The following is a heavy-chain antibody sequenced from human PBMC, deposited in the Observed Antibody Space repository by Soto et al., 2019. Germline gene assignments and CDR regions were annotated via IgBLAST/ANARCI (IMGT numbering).Heavy chain of an antibody. CDR2: INAGNGNT. CDR3: AGQPRGVVAATRLFNAFDS. J-gene: IGHJ3*02. D-gene: IGHD2-15*01. CDR1: GYTFTSYA. Sequence: ASVKVSCKASGYTFTSYAMHWVRQAPGQRLEWMGWINAGNGNTKYSQKLQGRVTITRDTSASTAYMELSSLRSEDTAVYYCAGQPRGVVAATRLFNAFDSWGQGTMVTVSS. V-gene: IGHV1-3*01.